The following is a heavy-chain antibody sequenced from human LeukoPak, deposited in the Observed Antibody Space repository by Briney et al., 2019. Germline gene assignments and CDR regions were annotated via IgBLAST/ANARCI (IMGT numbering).Heavy chain of an antibody. Sequence: ASVKVSCKASGHTXTGYYMHWVRQAPGQGLEWMGWINPNSGGTNYAQKFQGRVTMTRDTSISTAYMELSRLRSDDTAVYYCARFSRRLYYDSSGPWGQGTLVTVSS. V-gene: IGHV1-2*02. CDR2: INPNSGGT. J-gene: IGHJ5*02. CDR3: ARFSRRLYYDSSGP. CDR1: GHTXTGYY. D-gene: IGHD3-22*01.